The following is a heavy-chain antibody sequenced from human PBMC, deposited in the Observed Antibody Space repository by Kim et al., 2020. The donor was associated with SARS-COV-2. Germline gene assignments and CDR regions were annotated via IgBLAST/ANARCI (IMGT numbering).Heavy chain of an antibody. CDR2: IRSKPHGGTT. Sequence: GGSLRLSCTASGFTFGDYAMSWFRQAPGKGLEWVGFIRSKPHGGTTEYAETVKARFTSARDNSKNIANLQMSSLKTEDTAVYCCTVNIAVAGSELFFDHWGQGTLVTVSS. D-gene: IGHD6-13*01. V-gene: IGHV3-49*03. CDR1: GFTFGDYA. J-gene: IGHJ4*02. CDR3: TVNIAVAGSELFFDH.